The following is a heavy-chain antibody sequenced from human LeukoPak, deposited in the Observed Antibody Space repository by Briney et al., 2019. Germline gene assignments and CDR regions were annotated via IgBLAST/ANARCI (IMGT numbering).Heavy chain of an antibody. CDR2: INPNRGGT. D-gene: IGHD4-17*01. J-gene: IGHJ6*02. CDR1: GYTFTGYY. Sequence: ASVKVSCKASGYTFTGYYMHWVRQAPGQGLEWMGWINPNRGGTNYAQKFQGWVTMTRDTSISTVYMELSRLRSDDTAVYYCARSPRGLYGDSHYYYGMDVWGQGATVTVSS. V-gene: IGHV1-2*04. CDR3: ARSPRGLYGDSHYYYGMDV.